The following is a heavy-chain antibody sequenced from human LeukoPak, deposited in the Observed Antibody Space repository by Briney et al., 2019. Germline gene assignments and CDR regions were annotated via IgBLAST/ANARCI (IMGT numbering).Heavy chain of an antibody. Sequence: EASVKVSCKASGYTFTSYGISWVRQAPGQGLEWMGWISAYNGNTNYAQKFQGRVTITRNTSISTAYMELSSLRSEDTAVYYCARGGIVATIEAFDIWGQGTMVTVSS. CDR1: GYTFTSYG. CDR2: ISAYNGNT. J-gene: IGHJ3*02. D-gene: IGHD5-12*01. V-gene: IGHV1-18*01. CDR3: ARGGIVATIEAFDI.